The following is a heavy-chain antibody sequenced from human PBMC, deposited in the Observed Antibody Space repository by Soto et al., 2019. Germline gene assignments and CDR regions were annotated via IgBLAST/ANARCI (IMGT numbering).Heavy chain of an antibody. J-gene: IGHJ6*03. D-gene: IGHD6-6*01. V-gene: IGHV1-58*02. Sequence: GASVKVSCKASGFTFTSSAMQWVRQARGQRLEWIGWIVVGSGNTNYAQKFQERVTITRDMSTSTAYMELSSLRSGDTAVYYCAADVIGYSSSSRDYYYYYYMDVWGKGTTVTVSS. CDR1: GFTFTSSA. CDR2: IVVGSGNT. CDR3: AADVIGYSSSSRDYYYYYYMDV.